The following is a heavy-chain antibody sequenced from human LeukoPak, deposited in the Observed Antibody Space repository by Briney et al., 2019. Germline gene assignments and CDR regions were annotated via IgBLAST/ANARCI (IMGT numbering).Heavy chain of an antibody. CDR2: ISSTGSTI. D-gene: IGHD6-6*01. V-gene: IGHV3-48*04. J-gene: IGHJ6*03. CDR3: ARVGGSSSAFYYYYYYMDV. Sequence: GGSLRLSCAASGFTFRSYRMNWVRQAPGKGLEWVASISSTGSTIYYADSVKGRFTISRDNAKNSLYLQMNSLRAEDTAVYYCARVGGSSSAFYYYYYYMDVWGKGTTVTVSS. CDR1: GFTFRSYR.